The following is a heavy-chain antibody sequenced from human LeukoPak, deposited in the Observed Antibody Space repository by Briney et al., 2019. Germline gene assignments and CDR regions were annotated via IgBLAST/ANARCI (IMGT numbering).Heavy chain of an antibody. CDR2: ISSSGSTI. V-gene: IGHV3-11*01. Sequence: GGSLRLSCAASGFTFSDYYMSWIRQAPGKGLEWVSYISSSGSTIYYADSVEGRFTISRDNAKNSLYLQMNSLRAEDTAVYYCAKDSAKKYDDYWGQGTLVTVSS. CDR1: GFTFSDYY. D-gene: IGHD2/OR15-2a*01. CDR3: AKDSAKKYDDY. J-gene: IGHJ4*02.